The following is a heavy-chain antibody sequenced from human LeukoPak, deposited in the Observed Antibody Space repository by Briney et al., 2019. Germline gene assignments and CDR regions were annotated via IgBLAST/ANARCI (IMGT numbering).Heavy chain of an antibody. Sequence: SQTLSLTCTVSGGSINRGGYYWSWIRQPPGKGLEWIGYIYHSGITYYNPSLKSRVTISVDRSKNQFSLKLTSVTAADTAVYYCASPYSTSSGIYFRHWGQGTLVTVSS. CDR1: GGSINRGGYY. D-gene: IGHD6-6*01. CDR3: ASPYSTSSGIYFRH. CDR2: IYHSGIT. J-gene: IGHJ1*01. V-gene: IGHV4-30-2*01.